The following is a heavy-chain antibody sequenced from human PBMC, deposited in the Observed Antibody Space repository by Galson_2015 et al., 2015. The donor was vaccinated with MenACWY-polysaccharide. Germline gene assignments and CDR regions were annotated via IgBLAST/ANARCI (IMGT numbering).Heavy chain of an antibody. V-gene: IGHV3-33*01. J-gene: IGHJ3*02. CDR3: AREGSRIVFHAFDT. CDR1: GSRFSHSG. CDR2: IQYDGSKI. D-gene: IGHD2-15*01. Sequence: SLRLCCAAYGSRFSHSGMHWVRQAPGKGLEWVAVIQYDGSKIVYADSVRGRFTISRDNSKNTLFLEMNSLGAEDTAVYYCAREGSRIVFHAFDTWGQGTMVTVSS.